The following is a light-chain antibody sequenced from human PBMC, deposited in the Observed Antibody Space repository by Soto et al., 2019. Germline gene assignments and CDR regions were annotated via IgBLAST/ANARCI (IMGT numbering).Light chain of an antibody. J-gene: IGKJ5*01. CDR3: QQRSSRPPIT. CDR2: DAS. CDR1: QSVRNY. Sequence: EIVLTQSPATLSLSPGERATLSCRASQSVRNYLAWYQHKPGQAPRLLIYDASIRATGIPARFSGTGSGTDFTLTISSLEPEDFAVYYCQQRSSRPPITFGQGTRLEI. V-gene: IGKV3-11*01.